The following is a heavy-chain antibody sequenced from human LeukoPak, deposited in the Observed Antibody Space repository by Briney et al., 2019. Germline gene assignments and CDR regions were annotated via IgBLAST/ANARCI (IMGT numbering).Heavy chain of an antibody. CDR2: INPNSGGT. CDR3: ARARPLAYCGGDCYFSYMDV. V-gene: IGHV1-2*02. Sequence: ASVKVSCKASGYTFTSYAMNWVRQAPGQGLEWMGWINPNSGGTNYAQKFQGRVTMTRDMSTSTVYMELSSLRSEDTAVYYCARARPLAYCGGDCYFSYMDVWGKGTTVTVSS. D-gene: IGHD2-21*02. J-gene: IGHJ6*03. CDR1: GYTFTSYA.